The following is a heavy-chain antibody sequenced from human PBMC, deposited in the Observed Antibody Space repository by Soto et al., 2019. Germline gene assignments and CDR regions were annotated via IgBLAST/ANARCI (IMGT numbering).Heavy chain of an antibody. CDR1: GFTFSDYY. CDR2: ISSSGSTI. D-gene: IGHD2-15*01. V-gene: IGHV3-11*01. Sequence: GGSLRLSCAASGFTFSDYYMSWIRQAPGKGLEWVSYISSSGSTIYYADSLKGRFTNSSDNAKNSLYLQMNSLRAEDTAVYYCARAGISVPPVVERLDVWGKGTTVTVSS. CDR3: ARAGISVPPVVERLDV. J-gene: IGHJ6*04.